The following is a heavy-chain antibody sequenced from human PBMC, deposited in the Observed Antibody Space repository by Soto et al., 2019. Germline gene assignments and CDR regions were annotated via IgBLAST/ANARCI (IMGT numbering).Heavy chain of an antibody. CDR3: AGGGSYTKFDY. D-gene: IGHD3-16*01. CDR1: GFTFSSYA. V-gene: IGHV3-23*01. CDR2: ISGIGGST. J-gene: IGHJ4*02. Sequence: EVQLLESGGGLIQPGGSLRLSCAASGFTFSSYAMTWVRQAPGKGLEWVSTISGIGGSTFYADSVKGRFTISRDNSKNTLYLQMNSLRAEDTAVYHCAGGGSYTKFDYWGQGTLVTVSS.